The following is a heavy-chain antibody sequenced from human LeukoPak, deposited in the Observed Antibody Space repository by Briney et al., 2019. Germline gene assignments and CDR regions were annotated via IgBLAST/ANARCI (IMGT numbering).Heavy chain of an antibody. CDR2: ISGSGGST. D-gene: IGHD3-22*01. Sequence: PGGSLRLSCTASGLAFSSYVMSWVRQAPGKGLEWVSTISGSGGSTFYAGSVRGRFTISRDNSRSTMYLQMNSLRAEDTATYYCSPPRGDSSGYYYVYWGQGTLVTVSS. J-gene: IGHJ4*02. CDR1: GLAFSSYV. V-gene: IGHV3-23*01. CDR3: SPPRGDSSGYYYVY.